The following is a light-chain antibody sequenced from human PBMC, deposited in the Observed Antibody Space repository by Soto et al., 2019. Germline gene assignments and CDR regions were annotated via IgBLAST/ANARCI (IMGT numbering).Light chain of an antibody. Sequence: IQMTQSPSSLSASVGDRVTITCWASRSIATYLNWYQQKLGTAPKLLIYTTSNLHSGVPSRFSGNGSGTDFTLTISSLQPEDIATYYCQQSYGTPRTFGQGTKLEI. CDR3: QQSYGTPRT. J-gene: IGKJ2*01. CDR2: TTS. CDR1: RSIATY. V-gene: IGKV1-39*01.